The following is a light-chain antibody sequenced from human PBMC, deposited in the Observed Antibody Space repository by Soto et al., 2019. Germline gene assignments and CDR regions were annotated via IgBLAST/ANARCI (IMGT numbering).Light chain of an antibody. CDR2: RNN. J-gene: IGLJ3*02. Sequence: QSVLTQPPSASGTPGQRVTISCSGSSSKIGSNYVYWYQQLPGTAPKLLIYRNNQWPSGVPDRFSGSKSGTSASLASSGLRSEDEADFYCAPWDDSLGGRVFGGGTKLTVL. CDR1: SSKIGSNY. V-gene: IGLV1-47*01. CDR3: APWDDSLGGRV.